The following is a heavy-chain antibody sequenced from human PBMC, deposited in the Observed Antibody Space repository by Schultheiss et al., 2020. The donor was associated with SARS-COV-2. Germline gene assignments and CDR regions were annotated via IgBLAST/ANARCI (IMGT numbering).Heavy chain of an antibody. D-gene: IGHD3-16*01. V-gene: IGHV4-59*08. CDR3: ARRGIRLGPFDY. CDR1: GGSISSYY. J-gene: IGHJ4*02. Sequence: SETLSLTCTVSGGSISSYYWNWIRQPPGKGLEWVGYIYYSGSTNYNPSLKSRVTISVDTSKNQFSLKLSSVTAADTAVYYCARRGIRLGPFDYWGQGTLVTVSS. CDR2: IYYSGST.